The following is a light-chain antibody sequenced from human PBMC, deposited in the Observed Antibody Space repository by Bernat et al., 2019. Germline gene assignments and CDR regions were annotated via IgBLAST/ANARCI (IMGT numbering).Light chain of an antibody. CDR2: DVS. J-gene: IGLJ1*01. CDR3: SSYRGTSPRYV. V-gene: IGLV2-14*03. CDR1: SSDVGYYNY. Sequence: QSALTQPASVSGSPGQSITISCTGTSSDVGYYNYVSWYQHHPGKAPKLMIYDVSSRPSGVSNRFSGSKSGNTASLTISGLQAEDEADYHCSSYRGTSPRYVCGTGTKVTVL.